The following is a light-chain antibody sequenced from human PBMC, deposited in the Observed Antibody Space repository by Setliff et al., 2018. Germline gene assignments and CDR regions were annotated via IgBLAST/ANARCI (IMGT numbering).Light chain of an antibody. CDR2: EVT. CDR3: LSYTSETTHAL. Sequence: QSALAQPAAVSGSPGQSIAISCAGTNSDVGGYNYVSWYQQHPNKAPKLLIYEVTKRPSGVSARFSGSKSGNTASLTISGLQAEDEADYYCLSYTSETTHALFAGGT. J-gene: IGLJ2*01. CDR1: NSDVGGYNY. V-gene: IGLV2-14*03.